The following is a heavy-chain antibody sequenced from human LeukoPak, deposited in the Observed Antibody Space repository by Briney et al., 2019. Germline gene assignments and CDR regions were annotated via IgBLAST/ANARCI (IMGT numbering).Heavy chain of an antibody. J-gene: IGHJ4*02. CDR2: ISSSSSYI. Sequence: GALRLSCAASGFTFSSYSMNWVRQAPGKGLEWVSSISSSSSYIYYADSVKGRFTISRDNAKNSLYLRMNSLRAEDTAVYYCARSFLYSSSPYYFDYWGQGTLVTVSS. V-gene: IGHV3-21*01. CDR3: ARSFLYSSSPYYFDY. CDR1: GFTFSSYS. D-gene: IGHD6-13*01.